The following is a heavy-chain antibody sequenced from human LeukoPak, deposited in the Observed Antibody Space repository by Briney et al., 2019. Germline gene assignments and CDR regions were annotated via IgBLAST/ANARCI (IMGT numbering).Heavy chain of an antibody. CDR2: IFYTGST. V-gene: IGHV4-59*08. Sequence: SETLSLTCTVSAGSVSSYYWSWIRQPPGKGLEWIGYIFYTGSTNYNPSLKSRVTISVDTSKNQFSLKLSSVTAADTAVYYCARHISGYSYGYLAFDIWGQRTMATVSS. CDR3: ARHISGYSYGYLAFDI. D-gene: IGHD5-18*01. CDR1: AGSVSSYY. J-gene: IGHJ3*02.